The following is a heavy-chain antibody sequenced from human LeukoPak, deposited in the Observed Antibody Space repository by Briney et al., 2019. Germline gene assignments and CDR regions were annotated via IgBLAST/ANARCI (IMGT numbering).Heavy chain of an antibody. CDR1: GFTFDDYA. J-gene: IGHJ6*02. V-gene: IGHV3-9*01. Sequence: PGGSLRLSCAASGFTFDDYAMHWVRQAPGKGLEWVSGISWNSGSIGYADSVKGRFTISRDNAKNSLYLQMNSLRAEDTAVYYCATTAGGNYGMDVWGQGTTVTVSS. CDR2: ISWNSGSI. D-gene: IGHD4-11*01. CDR3: ATTAGGNYGMDV.